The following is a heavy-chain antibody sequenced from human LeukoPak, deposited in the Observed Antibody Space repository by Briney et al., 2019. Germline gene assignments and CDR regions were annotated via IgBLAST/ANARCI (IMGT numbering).Heavy chain of an antibody. CDR2: ISWSSGSI. Sequence: GRSLRLSCAASGFTFDDYAMHWVRQAPGKGLEWVSGISWSSGSIGYADSVKGRFTISRDNAKNSLYLQMNSLRAEDTALYYCAKDISYDILTGSIDYWGQGTLVTVSS. V-gene: IGHV3-9*01. D-gene: IGHD3-9*01. J-gene: IGHJ4*02. CDR1: GFTFDDYA. CDR3: AKDISYDILTGSIDY.